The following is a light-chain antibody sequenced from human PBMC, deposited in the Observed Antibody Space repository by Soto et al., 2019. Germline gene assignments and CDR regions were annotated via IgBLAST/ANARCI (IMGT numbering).Light chain of an antibody. Sequence: IVLTQSPATLSLSPGARATLSCRAGQSVSNYLAWYQQKPGQAHRLLIYDTFNKATGIPARFIGSGSGTDFTLTISSLEPEDLAVYFCVQRSTWPWTSGQGTKVEIK. CDR1: QSVSNY. CDR3: VQRSTWPWT. V-gene: IGKV3-11*01. J-gene: IGKJ1*01. CDR2: DTF.